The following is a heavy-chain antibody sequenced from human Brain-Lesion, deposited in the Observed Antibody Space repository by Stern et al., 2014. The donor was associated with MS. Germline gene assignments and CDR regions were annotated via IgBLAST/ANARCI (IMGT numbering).Heavy chain of an antibody. D-gene: IGHD3-3*01. CDR3: ARDQRGITIFGVVTDYYYLGMDV. J-gene: IGHJ6*02. Sequence: VHLVESGAEVKKPGASVKFSCKTSGYIFTGYYIHWVRQAPGQGLEWMAWINPNTGGTKYAQKFQGRVTMSRDTSISTAYVELSSLTSDDTAVYYCARDQRGITIFGVVTDYYYLGMDVWGQGTTVTVSS. V-gene: IGHV1-2*02. CDR2: INPNTGGT. CDR1: GYIFTGYY.